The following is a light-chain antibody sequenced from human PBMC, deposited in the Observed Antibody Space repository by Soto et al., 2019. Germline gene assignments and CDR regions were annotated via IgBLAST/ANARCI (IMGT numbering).Light chain of an antibody. Sequence: QAVVTQPASVSASPGQSISISCTGTSNDVGAFDYVSWYQQHPGKAPKLMIFEVNKRPSGVSNRFSGSKSGNTASLTISGLKVEDEADYYCCSSGGSPTDVFGTGTKVTVL. CDR2: EVN. V-gene: IGLV2-23*02. CDR1: SNDVGAFDY. J-gene: IGLJ1*01. CDR3: CSSGGSPTDV.